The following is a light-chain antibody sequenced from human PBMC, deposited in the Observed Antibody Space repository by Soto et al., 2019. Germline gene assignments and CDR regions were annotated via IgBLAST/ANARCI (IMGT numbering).Light chain of an antibody. CDR1: SSDIGAYNY. CDR2: DVN. J-gene: IGLJ3*02. Sequence: QSALTQPASVSGSPGQSITISCTGSSSDIGAYNYVSWYQQHPGKAPKLMIYDVNNRPSGVSYRFSGSKSGSTASLTISGLQAEDEADYYCSSYTISRIRVFGGGTMVTVL. CDR3: SSYTISRIRV. V-gene: IGLV2-14*01.